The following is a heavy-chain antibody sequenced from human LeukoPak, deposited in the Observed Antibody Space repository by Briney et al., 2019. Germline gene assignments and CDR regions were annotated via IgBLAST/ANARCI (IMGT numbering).Heavy chain of an antibody. J-gene: IGHJ6*02. D-gene: IGHD3-3*01. CDR1: GFTVSSNY. CDR3: AKARAYYDFWSGPDMDV. Sequence: GGSLRLSCAASGFTVSSNYMSWARQAPGKGLEWVSVIYSGGSTYYADSVKGRFTISGDNAKNSLYLQMNSLRAEDTALYYCAKARAYYDFWSGPDMDVWGQGTTVTVSS. CDR2: IYSGGST. V-gene: IGHV3-53*05.